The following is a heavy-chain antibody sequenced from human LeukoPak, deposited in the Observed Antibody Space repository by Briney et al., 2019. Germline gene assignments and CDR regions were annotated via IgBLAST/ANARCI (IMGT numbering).Heavy chain of an antibody. D-gene: IGHD1-26*01. CDR1: GYTFTDYY. J-gene: IGHJ4*02. CDR2: ISPSSGDT. CDR3: ARGREIHGASDIKLEDY. V-gene: IGHV1-2*02. Sequence: ASVKVSCKTSGYTFTDYYMHWVRQAPGQGLERMGWISPSSGDTSYAQKFQGRVTMTRDTFISTVDMDLSGLTSDDTAVFYCARGREIHGASDIKLEDYWGQGTLVTVSS.